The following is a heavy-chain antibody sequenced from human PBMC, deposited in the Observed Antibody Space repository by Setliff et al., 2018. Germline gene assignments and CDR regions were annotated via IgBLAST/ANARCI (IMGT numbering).Heavy chain of an antibody. CDR3: TRARSIAVKGGVFAV. CDR1: GASISSDGYY. V-gene: IGHV4-31*03. D-gene: IGHD6-19*01. Sequence: SETLSLTCIVSGASISSDGYYWSWIRQHPGKGLEWIGYLYYNGNTYYNPSLKSRVTISLDTSKNQFSLELSSVTAADTAVYYCTRARSIAVKGGVFAVWGRGTLVTVSS. J-gene: IGHJ2*01. CDR2: LYYNGNT.